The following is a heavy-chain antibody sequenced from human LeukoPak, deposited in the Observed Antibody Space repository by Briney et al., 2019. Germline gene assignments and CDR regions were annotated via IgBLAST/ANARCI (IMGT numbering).Heavy chain of an antibody. Sequence: ASVKVSCKASGGTFSSYAISWVRQAPGQGLEWMGGIIPIFGTANYAQKFQGRVTITTDESTSTAYMELSSLRSEDTAVYYCATLTPWSGDYGGDLDYWGQGTLVTVYS. CDR3: ATLTPWSGDYGGDLDY. CDR1: GGTFSSYA. D-gene: IGHD3-3*01. V-gene: IGHV1-69*05. CDR2: IIPIFGTA. J-gene: IGHJ4*02.